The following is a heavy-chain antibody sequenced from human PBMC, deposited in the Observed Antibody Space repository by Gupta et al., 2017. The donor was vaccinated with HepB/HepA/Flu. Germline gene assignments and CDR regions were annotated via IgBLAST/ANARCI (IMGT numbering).Heavy chain of an antibody. Sequence: EVQLVQSGAEVKKPGESLKISCKGSGYSFTSYWIGWVRQMPGKGLEWMGIIYPGDSDTRYSPSFQGQVTISADKSISTAYLQWSSLKASDTAMYYCARLAVASSADYYYYYYMDVWGKGTTVTVSS. CDR1: GYSFTSYW. J-gene: IGHJ6*03. V-gene: IGHV5-51*01. D-gene: IGHD3-3*02. CDR2: IYPGDSDT. CDR3: ARLAVASSADYYYYYYMDV.